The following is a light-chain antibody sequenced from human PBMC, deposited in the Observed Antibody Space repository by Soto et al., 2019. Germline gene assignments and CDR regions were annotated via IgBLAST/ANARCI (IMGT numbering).Light chain of an antibody. CDR1: QSVSRY. CDR3: QQYGSSPIT. Sequence: EIVLTQSPATLSLSPGERSTLSLMASQSVSRYLAWYQQKPGQAPRLLIYDASNRATGIPARFSGSGSETDFSLTINRLEPEDFAVYFCQQYGSSPITFGQGTRLEI. CDR2: DAS. V-gene: IGKV3-20*01. J-gene: IGKJ5*01.